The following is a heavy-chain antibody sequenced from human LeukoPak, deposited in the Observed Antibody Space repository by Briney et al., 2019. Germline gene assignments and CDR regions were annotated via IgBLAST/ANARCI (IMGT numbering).Heavy chain of an antibody. Sequence: GGSLRLSCAPSGFTLNSYEIVWVRQAPGKGLEWVASISSTSTFIYSADSVKGRFTISRDTAKNSLFLQMNSLRAEDTAIYYCARDYHDSIDYPQTDYYYYMDVWGKGTTVTVSS. V-gene: IGHV3-21*01. CDR2: ISSTSTFI. D-gene: IGHD3-22*01. CDR3: ARDYHDSIDYPQTDYYYYMDV. CDR1: GFTLNSYE. J-gene: IGHJ6*03.